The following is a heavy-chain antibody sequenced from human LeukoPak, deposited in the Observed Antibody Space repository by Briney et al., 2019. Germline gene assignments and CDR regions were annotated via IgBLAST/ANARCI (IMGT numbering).Heavy chain of an antibody. V-gene: IGHV3-11*06. Sequence: GGSLRLSCAASGFTFSDYYMSWIRQAPGKGLEWVSYISSSSSYTNYADSVKGRFTISRDNAKNSLYLQMNSLGAEDTAVYYCARDSGYDPPNYGMDVWGQGTTVTVSS. CDR1: GFTFSDYY. CDR2: ISSSSSYT. D-gene: IGHD5-12*01. CDR3: ARDSGYDPPNYGMDV. J-gene: IGHJ6*02.